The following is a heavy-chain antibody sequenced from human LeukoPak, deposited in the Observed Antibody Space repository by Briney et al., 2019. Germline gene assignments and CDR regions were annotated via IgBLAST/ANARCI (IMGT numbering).Heavy chain of an antibody. Sequence: GESLKISCKGSGYSFIAYWIAWVRQMPGKGLEWMGIIYPGDSDTRYSPSFQGQVTISADKSISTAYLQWSSLKASDTAMYYCARPRLIVGATMGGIDYWGQGTLVTVSS. J-gene: IGHJ4*02. D-gene: IGHD1-26*01. CDR2: IYPGDSDT. CDR3: ARPRLIVGATMGGIDY. CDR1: GYSFIAYW. V-gene: IGHV5-51*01.